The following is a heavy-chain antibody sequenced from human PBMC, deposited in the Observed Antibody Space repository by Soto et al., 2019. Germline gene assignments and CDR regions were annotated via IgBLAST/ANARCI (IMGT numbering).Heavy chain of an antibody. CDR2: ISGSGGST. J-gene: IGHJ6*03. CDR1: GFTFSSYA. CDR3: AKEPTVLLWFGEFKQDYYMDV. V-gene: IGHV3-23*01. Sequence: GGSLRLSCAASGFTFSSYAMSWVRQAPGKGLEWVSAISGSGGSTYYADSVKGRFTISRDNSKNTLYLQMNSLRAEDTAVYYCAKEPTVLLWFGEFKQDYYMDVWGKGTTVTVSS. D-gene: IGHD3-10*01.